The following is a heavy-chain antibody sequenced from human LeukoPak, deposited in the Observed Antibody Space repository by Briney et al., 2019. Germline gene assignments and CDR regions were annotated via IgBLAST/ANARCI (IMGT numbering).Heavy chain of an antibody. V-gene: IGHV3-21*01. CDR2: ISNRGTYI. Sequence: GGSLRLSCAASGFTFSNYNMNWVRQAPGKGLEWVSFISNRGTYIYYADSVKGRFTISRDNAKNSLYLQMKSLRAEDTALYYCARDTVGATDYWGQGTLVTVSS. CDR1: GFTFSNYN. D-gene: IGHD1-26*01. CDR3: ARDTVGATDY. J-gene: IGHJ4*02.